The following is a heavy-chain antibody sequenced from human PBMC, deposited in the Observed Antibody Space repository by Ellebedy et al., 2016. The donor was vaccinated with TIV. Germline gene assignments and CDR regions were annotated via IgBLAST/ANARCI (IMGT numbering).Heavy chain of an antibody. Sequence: GGSLRLSCAASGFTFSTYSMNWVRQAPGKGLEWVSYVSGSISTIYYADSVKGRFTISRDNAENSMYLQMDRLSAEDTAVYYCARGVTSIVGGVLGYWGQGTLVTVSS. CDR3: ARGVTSIVGGVLGY. J-gene: IGHJ4*02. V-gene: IGHV3-48*01. CDR2: VSGSISTI. D-gene: IGHD3-22*01. CDR1: GFTFSTYS.